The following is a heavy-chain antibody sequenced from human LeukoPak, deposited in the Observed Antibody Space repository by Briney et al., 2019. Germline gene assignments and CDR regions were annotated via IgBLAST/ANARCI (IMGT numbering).Heavy chain of an antibody. CDR1: GYTFTSYG. Sequence: ASVKVSCKASGYTFTSYGISWVRQAPGQGLEWMGWISAYNGNTNYAQKLQGRATMTTDTSTSTAYMELRSLRSDDTAVYYCAREYGSDYYDSSGYPFYFDYWGQGTLVTVSS. V-gene: IGHV1-18*01. D-gene: IGHD3-22*01. CDR2: ISAYNGNT. J-gene: IGHJ4*02. CDR3: AREYGSDYYDSSGYPFYFDY.